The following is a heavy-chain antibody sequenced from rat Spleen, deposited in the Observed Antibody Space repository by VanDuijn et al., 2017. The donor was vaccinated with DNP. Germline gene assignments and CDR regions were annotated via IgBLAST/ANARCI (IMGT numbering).Heavy chain of an antibody. CDR1: GFIFNDYY. CDR2: ISYDGEIT. Sequence: EVHLVESGGGLVQPGRSLKLSCAASGFIFNDYYMAWVRQAPTKGLEWVAYISYDGEITYYGDSVKGRFTISKDNAKNTLYLQMNSLRSDDMATYYCARHIWTGYYFDYWGQGVMVTVSS. V-gene: IGHV5-22*01. J-gene: IGHJ2*01. CDR3: ARHIWTGYYFDY. D-gene: IGHD5-1*01.